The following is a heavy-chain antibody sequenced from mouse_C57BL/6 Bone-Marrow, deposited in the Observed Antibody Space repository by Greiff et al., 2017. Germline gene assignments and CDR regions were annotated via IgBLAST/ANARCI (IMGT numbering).Heavy chain of an antibody. CDR1: GYTFTSYW. J-gene: IGHJ4*01. CDR3: ARDYYGSSRYAMDY. D-gene: IGHD1-1*01. Sequence: QVQLQQPGAELVMPGASVKLSCKASGYTFTSYWMHWVKQRPGQGLAWIGEIDPSDSYTNYNQKFKGKSTLTVDKSSSTAYMQLSSLTSEDSAVYYWARDYYGSSRYAMDYWGQGTSVTVSS. V-gene: IGHV1-69*01. CDR2: IDPSDSYT.